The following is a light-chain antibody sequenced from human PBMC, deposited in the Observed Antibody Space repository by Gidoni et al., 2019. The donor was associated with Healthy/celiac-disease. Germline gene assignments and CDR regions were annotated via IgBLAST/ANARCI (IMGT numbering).Light chain of an antibody. Sequence: QSVLTQPPSASGTPGQRVTISCSGSSSNIGSNYVYWYQQLPGPAPKLLIYRNNQRPSGVPDRFSGSKSGTAASLAISGLRSEGEADYYCAAWDDSLSGRVFGTGTKVTVL. CDR1: SSNIGSNY. CDR2: RNN. V-gene: IGLV1-47*01. CDR3: AAWDDSLSGRV. J-gene: IGLJ1*01.